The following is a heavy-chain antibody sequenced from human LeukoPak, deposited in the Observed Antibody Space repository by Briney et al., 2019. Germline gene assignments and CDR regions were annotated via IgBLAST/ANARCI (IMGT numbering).Heavy chain of an antibody. CDR1: GGSFSGYY. CDR3: QAGYSSGWADAFDI. CDR2: INHSGST. J-gene: IGHJ3*02. V-gene: IGHV4-34*01. D-gene: IGHD6-19*01. Sequence: SETLSLTCAVYGGSFSGYYWSWIRQPPGKGLEGIGEINHSGSTNYNPSLKSRVTISVDTSKNQFSLKLSSVTAADTAVYYCQAGYSSGWADAFDIWGQGTMVTVSS.